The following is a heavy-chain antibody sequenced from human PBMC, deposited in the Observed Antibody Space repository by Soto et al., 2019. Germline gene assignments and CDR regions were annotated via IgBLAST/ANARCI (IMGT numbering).Heavy chain of an antibody. Sequence: GASVKVSCKASGGTFSSYAISWVRQAPGQGLEWMGGIIPIFGTANYAQKFQGRVTITADKSTSTAYMELSSLRSEDTAVYYCATRDFWSGQSYYYYYGMDVWGQGTTVTVSS. J-gene: IGHJ6*02. D-gene: IGHD3-3*01. CDR1: GGTFSSYA. V-gene: IGHV1-69*06. CDR3: ATRDFWSGQSYYYYYGMDV. CDR2: IIPIFGTA.